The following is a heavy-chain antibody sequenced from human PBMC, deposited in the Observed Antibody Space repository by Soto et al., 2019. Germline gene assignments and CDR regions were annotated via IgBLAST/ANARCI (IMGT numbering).Heavy chain of an antibody. Sequence: PGGSLRLSCAASGFTFSSYAMSWVRQAPGKGLEWVSAISGSGGSTYYADSVKGRFTISRDNSKNTLYLQMNSLRAEDTAVYYCAKDADIVVVVAATPSFAFDIWGQGTMVTGSS. CDR3: AKDADIVVVVAATPSFAFDI. J-gene: IGHJ3*02. CDR1: GFTFSSYA. V-gene: IGHV3-23*01. D-gene: IGHD2-15*01. CDR2: ISGSGGST.